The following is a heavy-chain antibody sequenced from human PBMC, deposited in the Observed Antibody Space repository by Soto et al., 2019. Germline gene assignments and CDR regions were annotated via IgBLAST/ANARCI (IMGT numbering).Heavy chain of an antibody. CDR1: GFTFSNYG. V-gene: IGHV3-30*03. J-gene: IGHJ4*02. Sequence: QVQLVESGGGVVQPGRSLRLSCAASGFTFSNYGMHWVRQAPGKGLEWVAVISYHGSDKYYADSVKGRFTISRDNSKNTLYLQMGRLRAEDTAVYYCARDHLTTTVTTVGYWGQGTLVTVSS. CDR3: ARDHLTTTVTTVGY. CDR2: ISYHGSDK. D-gene: IGHD4-17*01.